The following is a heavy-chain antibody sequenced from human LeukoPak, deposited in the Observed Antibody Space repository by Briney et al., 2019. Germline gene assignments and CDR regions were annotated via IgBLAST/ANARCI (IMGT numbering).Heavy chain of an antibody. CDR3: ARLAGSYYDSSGYTFDY. CDR2: IYPDDSDT. J-gene: IGHJ4*02. CDR1: KDTFDNYW. Sequence: GESLKISCNGSKDTFDNYWIGWVRQMPGKGLEWMGIIYPDDSDTRYSLSFQGQVTISADKSISTAYLQWSSLKASDTAMYYCARLAGSYYDSSGYTFDYWGQGTLVTVSS. D-gene: IGHD3-22*01. V-gene: IGHV5-51*01.